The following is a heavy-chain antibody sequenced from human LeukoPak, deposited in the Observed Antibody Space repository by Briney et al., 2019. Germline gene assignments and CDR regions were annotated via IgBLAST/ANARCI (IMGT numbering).Heavy chain of an antibody. D-gene: IGHD6-13*01. V-gene: IGHV1-2*04. J-gene: IGHJ3*02. CDR3: ARVRSSSWPVGDHDAFDI. CDR1: GYTFTGYY. Sequence: GASVKVSCKASGYTFTGYYMHWVRQAPGQGLEWMGWINPNSGGTNYAQKFQGWVTMTRDTSISTAYMELSRLRSDDTAVYYCARVRSSSWPVGDHDAFDIWGQGTMVTVSS. CDR2: INPNSGGT.